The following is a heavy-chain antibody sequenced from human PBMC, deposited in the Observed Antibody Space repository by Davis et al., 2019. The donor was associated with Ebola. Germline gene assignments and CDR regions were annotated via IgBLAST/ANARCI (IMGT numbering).Heavy chain of an antibody. Sequence: ASVKVSCKASGYTFTSYGISWVRQAPGQGLEWMGWISAYNGNTNYAQKFQGRVTITADKSTSTAYMELSSLRSEDTAVYYCARERYYDFWSGPLGYWGQGTLVTVSS. V-gene: IGHV1-18*01. D-gene: IGHD3-3*01. J-gene: IGHJ4*02. CDR2: ISAYNGNT. CDR1: GYTFTSYG. CDR3: ARERYYDFWSGPLGY.